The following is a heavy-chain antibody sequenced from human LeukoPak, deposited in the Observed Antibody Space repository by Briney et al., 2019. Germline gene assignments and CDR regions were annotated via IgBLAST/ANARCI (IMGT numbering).Heavy chain of an antibody. CDR1: GGSISSSSYY. V-gene: IGHV4-39*01. J-gene: IGHJ5*02. CDR3: ARGYCSGGSCYSGTNWFDP. CDR2: IYYSGST. D-gene: IGHD2-15*01. Sequence: SETLSLTCTVSGGSISSSSYYWGWIRQPPGKGLEWIGSIYYSGSTYYNPSLKSRVTISVDTSKNQFSLKLSSVTAADTAVYYCARGYCSGGSCYSGTNWFDPWGQGTLVTVSS.